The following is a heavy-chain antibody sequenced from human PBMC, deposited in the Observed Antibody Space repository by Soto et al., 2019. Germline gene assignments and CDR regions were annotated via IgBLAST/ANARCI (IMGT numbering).Heavy chain of an antibody. D-gene: IGHD5-12*01. CDR2: IWYDGSNK. CDR3: ARGGGKYSGYDWPGYYYYYMDV. V-gene: IGHV3-33*01. J-gene: IGHJ6*03. Sequence: GGSLRLSCAASGFTFSSYGMHWVRQAPGKGLEWVAVIWYDGSNKYYADSVKGRFTISRDNSKNTLYLQMNSLRAEDTAVYYCARGGGKYSGYDWPGYYYYYMDVWGKGTTVTVSS. CDR1: GFTFSSYG.